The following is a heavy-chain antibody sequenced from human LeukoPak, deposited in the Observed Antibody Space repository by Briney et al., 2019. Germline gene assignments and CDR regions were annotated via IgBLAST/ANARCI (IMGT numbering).Heavy chain of an antibody. D-gene: IGHD3-9*01. CDR3: TRDLMDYDVSTGLHHYYMDV. Sequence: GGSLRLSCVASGCTFSSYWMHWVRQDPRKGLVWVSRINGDGRNINYADSVRGRFTISRDNAKNTLYLQMNTLRVEDTAVYHCTRDLMDYDVSTGLHHYYMDVWGQGTTVTVSS. CDR1: GCTFSSYW. CDR2: INGDGRNI. V-gene: IGHV3-74*01. J-gene: IGHJ6*02.